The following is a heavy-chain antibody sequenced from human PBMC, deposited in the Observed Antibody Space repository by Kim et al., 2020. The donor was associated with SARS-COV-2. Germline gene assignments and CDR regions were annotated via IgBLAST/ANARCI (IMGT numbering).Heavy chain of an antibody. V-gene: IGHV4-28*01. D-gene: IGHD3-10*01. J-gene: IGHJ4*02. CDR3: ARKITSWFSPFDY. Sequence: YNPSLQSRVSMSLDTSKKHFSLNLISVTAADTAIYYCARKITSWFSPFDYWGQGALVTVSS.